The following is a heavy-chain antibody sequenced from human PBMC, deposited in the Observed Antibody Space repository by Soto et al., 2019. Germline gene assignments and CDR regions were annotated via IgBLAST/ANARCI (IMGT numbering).Heavy chain of an antibody. V-gene: IGHV1-69*04. CDR1: GGTFSSYT. CDR2: IIPILGIA. J-gene: IGHJ6*03. Sequence: ASVKVSCKASGGTFSSYTISWVRQAPGQGLEWMGRIIPILGIANYAQKFQGRVTITADKSTSTAYMELSGLRSEDTAVYYCARDESTTGSFGGYYYYYMDVWGKGTTVTVSS. CDR3: ARDESTTGSFGGYYYYYMDV. D-gene: IGHD1-1*01.